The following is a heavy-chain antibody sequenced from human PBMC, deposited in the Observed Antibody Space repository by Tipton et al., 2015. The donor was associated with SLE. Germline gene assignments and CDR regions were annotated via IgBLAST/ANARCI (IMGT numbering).Heavy chain of an antibody. CDR2: IYTSGST. Sequence: TLSLTCSVSGGSVISGYSYWSWIRQPAGKGLEWIGRIYTSGSTNYSPSLKGRVAISLDASKNQFSLKLSFVIAADTAVYYCAREVGAYHGSGSGNLDVWGKGTTVTVSS. V-gene: IGHV4-61*02. J-gene: IGHJ6*04. CDR1: GGSVISGYSY. CDR3: AREVGAYHGSGSGNLDV. D-gene: IGHD3-10*01.